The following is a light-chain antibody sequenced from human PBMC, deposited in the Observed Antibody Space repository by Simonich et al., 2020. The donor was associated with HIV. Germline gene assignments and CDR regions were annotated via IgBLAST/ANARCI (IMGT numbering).Light chain of an antibody. CDR1: HSINNN. Sequence: EIVMTQSPATLSVSPGERATLSCRAIHSINNNLAWYQQKPGQAPRLLIYDASNRATGIPARFSGSGSGTDFTLTISSLEPEDFAVYYCQQRSNWPPVYTFGQGTKLEIE. CDR3: QQRSNWPPVYT. CDR2: DAS. J-gene: IGKJ2*01. V-gene: IGKV3-11*01.